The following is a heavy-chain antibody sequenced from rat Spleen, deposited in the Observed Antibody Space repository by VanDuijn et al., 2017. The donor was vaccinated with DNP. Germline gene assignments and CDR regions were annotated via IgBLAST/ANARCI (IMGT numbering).Heavy chain of an antibody. V-gene: IGHV5-58*01. J-gene: IGHJ4*01. CDR2: INPDGGNT. Sequence: EVRLVETGGGLVQPGRSLKLSCVASGFTFSTYWMFWIRQAPGKGLEWIASINPDGGNTYCADSVKGRFTISRDNAENTVYLQMNSLRSEDTATYYCAIPWGAVDAWGQGTSVTVSS. D-gene: IGHD3-8*01. CDR3: AIPWGAVDA. CDR1: GFTFSTYW.